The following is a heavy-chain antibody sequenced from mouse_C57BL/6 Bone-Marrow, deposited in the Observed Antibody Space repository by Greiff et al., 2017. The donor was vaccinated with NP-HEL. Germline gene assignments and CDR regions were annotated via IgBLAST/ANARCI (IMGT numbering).Heavy chain of an antibody. CDR3: ARNGWDPFAY. D-gene: IGHD4-1*01. J-gene: IGHJ3*01. Sequence: VMLVESGPGLVQPSQSLSITCTVSGFSLTSYGVHWVRQSPGKGLEWLGVIWSGGSTDYNAAFISRLSISKDNSKSQVFFKMNSLQADDTAIYYCARNGWDPFAYWGQGTLVTVSA. CDR1: GFSLTSYG. CDR2: IWSGGST. V-gene: IGHV2-2*01.